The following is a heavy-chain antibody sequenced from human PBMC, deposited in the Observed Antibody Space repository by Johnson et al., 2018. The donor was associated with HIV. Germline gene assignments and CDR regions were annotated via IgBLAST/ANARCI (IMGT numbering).Heavy chain of an antibody. CDR1: GFTFDDYG. D-gene: IGHD1-26*01. CDR3: ARGSYDGDAFDI. Sequence: QVQLVESGGGVVRPGGSLRLSCAASGFTFDDYGMSWVRQAPGKGLEWVAVISYDGSNKYYADSVKGRFTISRDNSKNTLHLQMNSLRAEDTALYYCARGSYDGDAFDIWGQGTMVTVSS. CDR2: ISYDGSNK. V-gene: IGHV3-30*03. J-gene: IGHJ3*02.